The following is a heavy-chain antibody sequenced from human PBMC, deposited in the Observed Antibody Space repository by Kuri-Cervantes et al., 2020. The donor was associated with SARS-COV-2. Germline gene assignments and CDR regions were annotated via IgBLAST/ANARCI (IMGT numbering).Heavy chain of an antibody. CDR2: IYYSGST. Sequence: ETLSLTCTVSGGSISSYYWSWIRQPPGKGLEWIGYIYYSGSTNYNPSLKSRVTISVDTSKNQFSLKLSSVTAADTAVYYCARDPSRGVRWSGYPNYFDYWGQGTLVTVSS. CDR3: ARDPSRGVRWSGYPNYFDY. J-gene: IGHJ4*02. V-gene: IGHV4-59*12. CDR1: GGSISSYY. D-gene: IGHD3-3*01.